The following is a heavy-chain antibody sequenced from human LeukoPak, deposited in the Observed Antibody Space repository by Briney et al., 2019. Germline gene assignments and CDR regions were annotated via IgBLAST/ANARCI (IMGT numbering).Heavy chain of an antibody. Sequence: SETLSLTCTVSGGSISSSSYYWSWIRQPPGKGLEWIGEINHSGSTNYNPSLKSRVTISVDTSKNQFSLKLSSVTAADTAVYYCARSDSSGSSPVFDYWGQGTLVTVSS. V-gene: IGHV4-39*07. D-gene: IGHD3-22*01. CDR3: ARSDSSGSSPVFDY. CDR2: INHSGST. J-gene: IGHJ4*02. CDR1: GGSISSSSYY.